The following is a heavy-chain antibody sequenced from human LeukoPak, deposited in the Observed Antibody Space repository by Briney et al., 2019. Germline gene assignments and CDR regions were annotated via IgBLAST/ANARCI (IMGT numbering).Heavy chain of an antibody. D-gene: IGHD3-9*01. CDR3: ARADFDWVYGMDV. V-gene: IGHV4-30-2*01. J-gene: IGHJ6*02. CDR1: GGSISSGGYS. CDR2: IYHSGST. Sequence: SETLSLTCAVSGGSISSGGYSWSWIRQPPGKGLEWIGYIYHSGSTYYNPSLKSRVTISVDRSKNQFSLKLSSVTAADTAVYYCARADFDWVYGMDVWGQGTTVTVSS.